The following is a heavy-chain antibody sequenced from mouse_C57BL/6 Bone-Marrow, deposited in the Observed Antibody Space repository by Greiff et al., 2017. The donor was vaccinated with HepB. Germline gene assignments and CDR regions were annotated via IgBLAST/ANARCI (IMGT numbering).Heavy chain of an antibody. Sequence: VQLQQSGAELARPGASVKLSCKASGYTFTSYGISWVKQRTGQGLEWIGEIYPRSGNTYYNEKFKGKATLNADKSSSTAYMELRSLTSEDSAVYFCQTPDTTVGDFDYWGQGTTLTVSS. D-gene: IGHD1-1*01. CDR2: IYPRSGNT. CDR1: GYTFTSYG. V-gene: IGHV1-81*01. CDR3: QTPDTTVGDFDY. J-gene: IGHJ2*01.